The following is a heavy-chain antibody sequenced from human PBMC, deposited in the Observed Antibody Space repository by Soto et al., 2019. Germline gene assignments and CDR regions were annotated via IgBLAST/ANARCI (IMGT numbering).Heavy chain of an antibody. CDR1: GGSVSSGSYY. CDR2: IYYSGST. Sequence: PSETLSLTCTVSGGSVSSGSYYWSWIRQPPGKGLEWIGYIYYSGSTNYNPSLKSRVTISVDTSKNQFSLKLSSVTAADTAVYYCARGPLYYGSGDFDYWAQGTLVPVSS. D-gene: IGHD3-10*01. CDR3: ARGPLYYGSGDFDY. J-gene: IGHJ4*02. V-gene: IGHV4-61*01.